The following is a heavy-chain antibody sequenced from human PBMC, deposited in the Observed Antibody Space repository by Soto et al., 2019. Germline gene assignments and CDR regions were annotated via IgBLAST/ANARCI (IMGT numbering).Heavy chain of an antibody. J-gene: IGHJ4*02. V-gene: IGHV3-23*01. CDR1: GFTFSSYA. Sequence: GGSLRLSCAASGFTFSSYAMSWVRQAPGKGLEWVSAISGSGGSTYYADSVKGRFTISRDNSKNTLYLQMNSLRSEDTAVYYCARGVVATIFRAWDYWGQGTLVTLSS. CDR3: ARGVVATIFRAWDY. D-gene: IGHD5-12*01. CDR2: ISGSGGST.